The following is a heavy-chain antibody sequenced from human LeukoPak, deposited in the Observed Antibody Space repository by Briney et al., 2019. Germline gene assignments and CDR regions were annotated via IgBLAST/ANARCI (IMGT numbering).Heavy chain of an antibody. CDR3: ARQRGGSYYAWWYFDL. Sequence: RASVKVSCKASGYTFTNYAMNWVRQAPGQGLEWMGWMNPNSGNTGYAQKFQGRVTITRNTSISTAYMELSSLRSEDTAVYYCARQRGGSYYAWWYFDLWGRGTLVTVSS. J-gene: IGHJ2*01. D-gene: IGHD1-26*01. CDR2: MNPNSGNT. CDR1: GYTFTNYA. V-gene: IGHV1-8*01.